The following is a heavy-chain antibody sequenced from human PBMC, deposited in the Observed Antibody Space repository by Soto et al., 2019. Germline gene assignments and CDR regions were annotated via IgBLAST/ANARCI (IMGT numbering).Heavy chain of an antibody. V-gene: IGHV4-4*02. CDR3: ARVFSSGSGWMYYFDF. D-gene: IGHD6-25*01. Sequence: QVQLQESGPGLVKPSETLSLTCTVSSDSIAGENWWSWVRQPPGMGLEWIGEIFHTGGTNYNPSLKGRVTMEVDKSKNQSSLKLISATAADTAVYYCARVFSSGSGWMYYFDFWGQGTLVSVSS. CDR2: IFHTGGT. CDR1: SDSIAGENW. J-gene: IGHJ4*02.